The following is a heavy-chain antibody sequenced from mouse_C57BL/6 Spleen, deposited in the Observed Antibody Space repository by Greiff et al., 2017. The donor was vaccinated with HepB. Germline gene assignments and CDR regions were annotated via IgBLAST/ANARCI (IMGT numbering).Heavy chain of an antibody. CDR3: ARNPFTTVVSYFDY. V-gene: IGHV1-39*01. D-gene: IGHD1-1*01. Sequence: EVKLVESGPELVKPGASVKISCKASGYSFTDYNMNWVKQSNGKSLEWIGVINPNYGTTSYNQKFKGKATLTVDQSSSTAYMQLNSLTSEDSAVYYCARNPFTTVVSYFDYWGQGTTLTVSS. CDR2: INPNYGTT. CDR1: GYSFTDYN. J-gene: IGHJ2*01.